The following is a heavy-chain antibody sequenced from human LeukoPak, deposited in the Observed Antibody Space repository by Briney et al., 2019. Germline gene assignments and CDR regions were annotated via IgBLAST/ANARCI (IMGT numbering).Heavy chain of an antibody. Sequence: GGSLRLSCVASGFTFSNFGMHWVRQAPGKGLEWVALIYYDGTNKYYGDSVKGRFTVSRDNSNNTVFLHMSNLRADDTAVYYCARQTTLATDHWGQATLVTVSP. CDR3: ARQTTLATDH. CDR2: IYYDGTNK. D-gene: IGHD4-23*01. J-gene: IGHJ4*02. V-gene: IGHV3-33*01. CDR1: GFTFSNFG.